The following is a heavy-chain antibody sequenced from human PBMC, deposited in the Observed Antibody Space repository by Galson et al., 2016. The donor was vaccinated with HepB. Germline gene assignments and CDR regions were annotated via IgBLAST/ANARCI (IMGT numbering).Heavy chain of an antibody. J-gene: IGHJ4*02. CDR3: ARDLLNLAAPDY. CDR1: GFTFSSYW. V-gene: IGHV3-7*03. Sequence: SLRLSCAASGFTFSSYWMSWVRQAPGKGLERVANIKQDGSEKYYVDSVKGRFTISRDNAKNSLYLQMNSQRAEDTAVYYCARDLLNLAAPDYWGQGTLATVSS. D-gene: IGHD6-13*01. CDR2: IKQDGSEK.